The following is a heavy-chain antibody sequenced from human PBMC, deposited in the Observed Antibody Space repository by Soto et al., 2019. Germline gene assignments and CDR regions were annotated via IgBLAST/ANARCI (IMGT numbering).Heavy chain of an antibody. D-gene: IGHD2-2*01. Sequence: QVQLVQSGAEVKKPGSSVKVSCKASGGTFSRYSITWVRQAPGHGLEWIGRIIPIFGIASYAQKFQGRGTDESTSTAYMELSSLRSDDTAVYYCAREDRDRETGLVPAAIDGMDVWGQGTTVTVSS. J-gene: IGHJ6*02. CDR3: AREDRDRETGLVPAAIDGMDV. V-gene: IGHV1-69*08. CDR1: GGTFSRYS. CDR2: IIPIFGIA.